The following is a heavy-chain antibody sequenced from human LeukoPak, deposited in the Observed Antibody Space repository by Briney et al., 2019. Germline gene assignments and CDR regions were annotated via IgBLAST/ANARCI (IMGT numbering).Heavy chain of an antibody. J-gene: IGHJ4*01. V-gene: IGHV3-23*01. CDR2: FSGSDGNS. CDR1: GFTFNNYA. D-gene: IGHD2-21*02. CDR3: ARDRAEYCGGNCYLGPDY. Sequence: PGGSLRLSCAASGFTFNNYAMNWVRQAPGKGLEWVSIFSGSDGNSYYADSVKGRFTMSRDNSKSTVYLRLNSLRAEDTAIYYCARDRAEYCGGNCYLGPDYWGQGTLVTVSS.